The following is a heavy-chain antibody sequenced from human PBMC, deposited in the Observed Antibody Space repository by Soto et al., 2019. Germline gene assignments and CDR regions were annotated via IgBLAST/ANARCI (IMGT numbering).Heavy chain of an antibody. J-gene: IGHJ6*02. D-gene: IGHD2-15*01. Sequence: GESLKISCKGSGYSFTSYWISWVRQMPGKGLEWMGRIDPSDSYTNYSPSFQGHVTISADKSISTAYLQWSSLKASDTAMYYCASPLPPASPAALNCSGGSCYSDYYYGMDVWGQGTTVTVSS. CDR1: GYSFTSYW. CDR3: ASPLPPASPAALNCSGGSCYSDYYYGMDV. CDR2: IDPSDSYT. V-gene: IGHV5-10-1*01.